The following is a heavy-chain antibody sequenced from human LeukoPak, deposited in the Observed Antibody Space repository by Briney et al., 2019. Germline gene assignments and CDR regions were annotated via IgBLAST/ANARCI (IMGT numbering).Heavy chain of an antibody. D-gene: IGHD4-17*01. J-gene: IGHJ3*02. V-gene: IGHV4-39*07. Sequence: SETLSLTCTVSGGSISSSSYYWGWIRQPPGKGLEWIGSIYHSGSTNYNPSLKSRVTISVDRSKNQFSLKLSSVTAADTAVYYCAWTVTRGAFDIWGQGTMVTVSS. CDR2: IYHSGST. CDR3: AWTVTRGAFDI. CDR1: GGSISSSSYY.